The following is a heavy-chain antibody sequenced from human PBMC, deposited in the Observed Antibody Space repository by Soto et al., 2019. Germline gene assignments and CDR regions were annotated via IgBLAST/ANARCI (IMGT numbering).Heavy chain of an antibody. V-gene: IGHV4-31*03. Sequence: SETLSLTCTVSGGSISSSGYFWNWIREHPGKGLEWIGCIYYSGSTYYNPSLKSRVTMSVDTSVNQFSLKLSSVTAADTAVYYSARADSNCSGGRCYSDFDSWGQGTLVTVSS. CDR1: GGSISSSGYF. J-gene: IGHJ4*02. D-gene: IGHD2-15*01. CDR3: ARADSNCSGGRCYSDFDS. CDR2: IYYSGST.